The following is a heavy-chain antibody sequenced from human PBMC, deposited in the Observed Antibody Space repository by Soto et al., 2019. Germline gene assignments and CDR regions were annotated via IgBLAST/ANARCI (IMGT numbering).Heavy chain of an antibody. V-gene: IGHV4-39*01. CDR2: IYYSGST. CDR1: GGSISSSSYY. J-gene: IGHJ6*02. D-gene: IGHD3-10*01. Sequence: SETLSLTCTVSGGSISSSSYYWGWIRQPPGKGLEWIGRIYYSGSTYYNPSLKSRVTISVDTSKNQFSLKLSSVTAADTAVYYCARGPGSGSYIVYYYYYGMDVWGQGTTVTVS. CDR3: ARGPGSGSYIVYYYYYGMDV.